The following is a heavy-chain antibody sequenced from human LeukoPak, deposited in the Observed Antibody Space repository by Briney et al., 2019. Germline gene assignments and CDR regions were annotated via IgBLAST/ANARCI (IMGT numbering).Heavy chain of an antibody. V-gene: IGHV3-30*02. CDR1: GFTFSSYG. J-gene: IGHJ4*02. D-gene: IGHD2-8*01. Sequence: PGGSLRLSCAASGFTFSSYGMHWVRQAPGKGLEWVAFIRYDGSNKYYADSVKGRFTISRDNSKNTLYLQMNSLRAEDTAVYYCARLGYCTNGVCCGFDYWGQGTLVTVSS. CDR3: ARLGYCTNGVCCGFDY. CDR2: IRYDGSNK.